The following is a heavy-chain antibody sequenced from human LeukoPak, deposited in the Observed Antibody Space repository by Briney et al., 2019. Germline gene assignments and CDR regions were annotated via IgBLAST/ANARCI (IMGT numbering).Heavy chain of an antibody. D-gene: IGHD3-9*01. V-gene: IGHV3-23*01. J-gene: IGHJ4*02. CDR1: GFTFSNYA. CDR2: ITGSGGNT. Sequence: GGSLRLPCAASGFTFSNYAMSWVRQAPGKRLEWVSAITGSGGNTYYADSVKGRFTISRDNSKNTVFLQMNSLRAEDTAVYYCAKWGDYDVLTGYYVSDYWGQGTLVTVSS. CDR3: AKWGDYDVLTGYYVSDY.